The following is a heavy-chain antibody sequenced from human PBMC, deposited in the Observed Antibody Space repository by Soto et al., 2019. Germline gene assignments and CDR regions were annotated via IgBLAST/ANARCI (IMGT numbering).Heavy chain of an antibody. CDR2: TYYRSRWEN. J-gene: IGHJ6*02. V-gene: IGHV6-1*01. D-gene: IGHD3-16*01. Sequence: PSQTLSLTCDISGDSVARNSAAWHWIRQSPSRGLEWLGRTYYRSRWENDYALSVKSRISISPDTSKNQFSLHLYSVTPEDTAVYYCAGVVWFRRLDVWGQGTPVTVSS. CDR1: GDSVARNSAA. CDR3: AGVVWFRRLDV.